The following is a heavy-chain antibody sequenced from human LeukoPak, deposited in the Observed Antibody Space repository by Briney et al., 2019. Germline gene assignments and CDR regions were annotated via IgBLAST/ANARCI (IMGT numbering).Heavy chain of an antibody. CDR1: GFTFSSYT. J-gene: IGHJ4*02. D-gene: IGHD6-19*01. CDR2: ITTSDGNT. Sequence: GGSLRLSCAASGFTFSSYTMSWVRQAPGKGLEWVSTITTSDGNTYYADSVKGRFTVSRDNSKNTLYLQMNSLRAEDTALYYCAKDGIAVAGLFYHFDYWGQGTLVTVSS. CDR3: AKDGIAVAGLFYHFDY. V-gene: IGHV3-23*01.